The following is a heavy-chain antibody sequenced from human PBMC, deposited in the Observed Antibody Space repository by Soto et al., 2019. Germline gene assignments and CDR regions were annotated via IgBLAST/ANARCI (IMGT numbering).Heavy chain of an antibody. D-gene: IGHD3-3*02. J-gene: IGHJ3*02. CDR1: GFTLRNYD. V-gene: IGHV3-23*01. Sequence: VQLLESGGGLVQPGGSLRLSCEASGFTLRNYDMSWVRQAPGEGPNWVSTLGGGNDIFYADSVKGRFTISREDSRNTLYLRMDNLRVEDTATYFCAKDSVNHNGIYDAFDIWGQGTVVTVSS. CDR2: LGGGNDI. CDR3: AKDSVNHNGIYDAFDI.